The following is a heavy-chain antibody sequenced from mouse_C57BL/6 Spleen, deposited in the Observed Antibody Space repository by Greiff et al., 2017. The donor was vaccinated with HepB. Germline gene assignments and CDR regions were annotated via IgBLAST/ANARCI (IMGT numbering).Heavy chain of an antibody. CDR2: IYPGDGDT. Sequence: VQLVESGPELVKPGASVKISCKASGYAFSSSWMNWVKQRPGKGLEWIGRIYPGDGDTNYNGKFKGKATLTADKSSSTAYMQLSSLTSEDSAVYFCARSLYDLYFDYWGQGTTLTVSS. CDR3: ARSLYDLYFDY. V-gene: IGHV1-82*01. CDR1: GYAFSSSW. D-gene: IGHD2-3*01. J-gene: IGHJ2*01.